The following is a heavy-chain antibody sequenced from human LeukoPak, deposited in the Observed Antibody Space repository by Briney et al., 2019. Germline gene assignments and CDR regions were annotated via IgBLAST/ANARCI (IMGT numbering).Heavy chain of an antibody. CDR2: IHYSGNT. CDR1: GGSFSRYL. CDR3: ARAPLRRRGFDY. D-gene: IGHD4-17*01. V-gene: IGHV4-59*01. J-gene: IGHJ4*02. Sequence: SETLSLTCTVSGGSFSRYLWSWIRQPPGKGLEWIGYIHYSGNTNYNPSLKSRVTISVDTSKNQFSLKLSSVTAADTAVYYCARAPLRRRGFDYWGQGTLVTVSS.